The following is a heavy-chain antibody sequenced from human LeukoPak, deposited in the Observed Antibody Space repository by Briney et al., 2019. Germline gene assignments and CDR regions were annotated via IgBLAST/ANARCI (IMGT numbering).Heavy chain of an antibody. V-gene: IGHV4-4*07. D-gene: IGHD3-22*01. CDR1: GGSITGYY. Sequence: SETLSLTCAVSGGSITGYYWNWIRQPAGQGLEWLGRVYSSGVGNYNPSLTSRVTMSVDTSKNQFSLKLTSLTAADTAVYYCAREEFLHEIDSSGYFVYWGQGTLVTVSS. CDR2: VYSSGVG. J-gene: IGHJ4*02. CDR3: AREEFLHEIDSSGYFVY.